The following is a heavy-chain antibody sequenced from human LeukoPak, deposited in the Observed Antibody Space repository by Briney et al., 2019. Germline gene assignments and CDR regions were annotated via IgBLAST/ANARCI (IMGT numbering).Heavy chain of an antibody. CDR2: ISYDGSNK. D-gene: IGHD5-18*01. CDR1: GFTFSRYW. Sequence: GGSLRLSCAASGFTFSRYWMSWVRQAPGKGLEWVAVISYDGSNKYYADSVKGRFTISRDNAKNSLYLQMNSLRAEDTAVYYCATAITAMVTSDAFDIWGQGTMVTVSS. CDR3: ATAITAMVTSDAFDI. V-gene: IGHV3-30-3*01. J-gene: IGHJ3*02.